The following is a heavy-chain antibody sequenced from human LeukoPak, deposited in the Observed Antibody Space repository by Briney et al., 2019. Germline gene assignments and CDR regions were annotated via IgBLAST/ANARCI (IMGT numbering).Heavy chain of an antibody. CDR2: ISGSGGST. CDR3: ATNPPFIAAADPG. D-gene: IGHD6-13*01. Sequence: GGSLRLSCAASGFTFSSYAMNWVRQASGKGLEWVSVISGSGGSTYYADSVKGRFTISRDNAKNSLYLQMNSLRAEDTAVYYCATNPPFIAAADPGGGQGTLVTVSS. V-gene: IGHV3-23*01. CDR1: GFTFSSYA. J-gene: IGHJ4*02.